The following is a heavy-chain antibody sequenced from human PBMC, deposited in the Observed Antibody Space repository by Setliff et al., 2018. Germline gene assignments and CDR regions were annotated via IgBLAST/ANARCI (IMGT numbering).Heavy chain of an antibody. CDR3: ARFRGGYSAYDWVDY. CDR2: IYPRDSDT. Sequence: GASLTISCEGSGYTCTNNWIGWVRQMPGKGLEWMGIIYPRDSDTRYSPSFQGQVTISADTSITTAYLQWSSLKASDSAMYYCARFRGGYSAYDWVDYWGQGTLVTVSS. V-gene: IGHV5-51*01. D-gene: IGHD5-12*01. CDR1: GYTCTNNW. J-gene: IGHJ4*02.